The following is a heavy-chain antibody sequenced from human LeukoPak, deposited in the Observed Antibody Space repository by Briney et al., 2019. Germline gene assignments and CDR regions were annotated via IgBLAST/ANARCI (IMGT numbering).Heavy chain of an antibody. CDR1: GGTRSPYA. CDR3: AKDVPLSRLWFGESYDAFDI. J-gene: IGHJ3*02. Sequence: ASVKVSCKASGGTRSPYAISWVRQAPGQGLEWMGGIIPLFDTANYAQKFQGRVTITADKSTSTAYMEMSSLRAEDTAVYYCAKDVPLSRLWFGESYDAFDIWGQGTMVTVSS. D-gene: IGHD3-10*01. V-gene: IGHV1-69*06. CDR2: IIPLFDTA.